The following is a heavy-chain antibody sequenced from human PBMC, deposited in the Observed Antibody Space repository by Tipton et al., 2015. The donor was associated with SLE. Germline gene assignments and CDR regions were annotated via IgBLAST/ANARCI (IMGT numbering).Heavy chain of an antibody. V-gene: IGHV3-23*03. CDR3: ASRHLSDSNWSYYFDY. D-gene: IGHD7-27*01. J-gene: IGHJ4*02. Sequence: SLRLSCAVSEFSFRTYVMSWVRQAPGKGLEWVSAIYHDGSTFYADSVKGRFTISRDNTKNTLFLQMTSLRAEDTAMYYCASRHLSDSNWSYYFDYWGQGTVVTVSS. CDR2: IYHDGST. CDR1: EFSFRTYV.